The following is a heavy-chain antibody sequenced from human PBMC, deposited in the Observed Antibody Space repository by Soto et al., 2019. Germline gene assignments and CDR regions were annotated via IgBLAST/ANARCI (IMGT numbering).Heavy chain of an antibody. J-gene: IGHJ4*02. CDR2: ISYDGSNK. CDR1: GFTFSSYG. V-gene: IGHV3-30*03. CDR3: ATYSSGYYD. Sequence: AGGSLRLSCAASGFTFSSYGMHWVRQAPGKGLEWVAVISYDGSNKYYADSVKGRFTISRDNSKNALYLQMNSLRAEDTAVYYCATYSSGYYDWGQGTLVTVSS. D-gene: IGHD3-22*01.